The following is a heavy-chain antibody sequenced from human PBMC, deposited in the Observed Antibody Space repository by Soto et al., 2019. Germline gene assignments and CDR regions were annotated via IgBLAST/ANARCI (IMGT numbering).Heavy chain of an antibody. V-gene: IGHV3-74*01. J-gene: IGHJ6*02. CDR1: GFTFSAYW. CDR3: VRTSGILSGLDV. D-gene: IGHD2-2*02. CDR2: TNSDGGDT. Sequence: EVQLVESGGGLVQPGGSLRLSCAASGFTFSAYWMHWVRQAPGKGLVWVARTNSDGGDTTYADSVRGRFTISRDNAKNTLYLQMTTLKGEDTAVYYCVRTSGILSGLDVWGQGTSVTVSS.